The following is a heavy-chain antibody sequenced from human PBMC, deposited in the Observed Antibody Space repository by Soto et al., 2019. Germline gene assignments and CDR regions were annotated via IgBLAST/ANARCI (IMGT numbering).Heavy chain of an antibody. V-gene: IGHV3-30*03. J-gene: IGHJ4*02. Sequence: PGGSLRLSCAASGFTFSSYGMHWVRQAPGKGLEWVAVISYDGSNKYYADSVKGRFTISRDNSKNTLYLQMNSLRAEDTAVYYCTAAYSYSSSLYFDHWGQGALVTVS. CDR2: ISYDGSNK. D-gene: IGHD6-19*01. CDR3: TAAYSYSSSLYFDH. CDR1: GFTFSSYG.